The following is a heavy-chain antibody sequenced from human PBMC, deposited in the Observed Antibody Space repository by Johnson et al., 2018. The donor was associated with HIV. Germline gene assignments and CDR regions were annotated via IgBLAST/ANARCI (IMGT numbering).Heavy chain of an antibody. CDR3: VRVGKYCGGDCYSGVDGFDL. Sequence: VQLLESGGGLVQPGGSLRLSCAASGFTFSSYWMSWVRQAPGKGLEWVANIKQDGSEKYYVDSVKGRFTISRDNAKKSLYLQMNSLRAEDTAFYYCVRVGKYCGGDCYSGVDGFDLWGQGTKVTVSA. CDR2: IKQDGSEK. CDR1: GFTFSSYW. J-gene: IGHJ3*01. V-gene: IGHV3-7*03. D-gene: IGHD2-21*02.